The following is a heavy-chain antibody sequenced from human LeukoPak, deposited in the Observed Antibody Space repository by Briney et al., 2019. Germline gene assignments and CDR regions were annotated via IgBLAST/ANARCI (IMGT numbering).Heavy chain of an antibody. D-gene: IGHD6-13*01. V-gene: IGHV5-10-1*01. Sequence: GESLKISCEGSGYSFTSYWISWVRQMPGKGLEWMGRIDPSDSYTNYSPSFQGHVTIPADKSISTAYLQWSSLKASDTAMYYCARHPAAAVDYWGQGTLVTVSS. CDR1: GYSFTSYW. CDR3: ARHPAAAVDY. CDR2: IDPSDSYT. J-gene: IGHJ4*02.